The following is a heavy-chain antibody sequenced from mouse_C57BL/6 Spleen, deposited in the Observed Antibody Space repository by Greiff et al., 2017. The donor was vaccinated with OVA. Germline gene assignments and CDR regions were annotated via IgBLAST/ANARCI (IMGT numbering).Heavy chain of an antibody. CDR1: GYTFTSYW. V-gene: IGHV1-55*01. J-gene: IGHJ2*01. D-gene: IGHD1-1*01. CDR2: IYPGSGST. CDR3: ARNPYYGSSLYYFDY. Sequence: QVQLQQPGAELVKPGASVKMSCKASGYTFTSYWITWVKQRPGQGLEWIGDIYPGSGSTNYNEKFKSKATLTVDTSSSTAYMQLSSLTSEDSAVYYCARNPYYGSSLYYFDYWGQGTTLTVSS.